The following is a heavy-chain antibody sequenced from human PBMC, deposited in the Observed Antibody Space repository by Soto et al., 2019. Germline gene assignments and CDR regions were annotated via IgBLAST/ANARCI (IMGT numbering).Heavy chain of an antibody. CDR3: ARDQRGHYYDSSGYPYY. CDR2: IWYDGSNK. D-gene: IGHD3-22*01. V-gene: IGHV3-33*01. Sequence: LRLSCAASGFTFSSYGMHWVRQAPGKGLEWVAVIWYDGSNKYYADSVKGRFTISRDNSKNTLYLQMNSLRAEDTAVYYCARDQRGHYYDSSGYPYYWGQGTLVTVSS. CDR1: GFTFSSYG. J-gene: IGHJ4*02.